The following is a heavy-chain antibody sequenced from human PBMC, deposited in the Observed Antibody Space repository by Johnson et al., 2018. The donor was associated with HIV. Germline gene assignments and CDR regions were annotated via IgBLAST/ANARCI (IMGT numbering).Heavy chain of an antibody. CDR2: IKQGGSEK. D-gene: IGHD2-15*01. Sequence: VQLVESGGGLVQPGGSLRLSCAASGFTFSSYWMSWVRQAPGKGLEWVANIKQGGSEKYYVDSVKGRFTISRDNAKNSLYLQMNSLRAEDTAVYYCARDLLLPEGLRVAFDIWGQGTMVTVSS. J-gene: IGHJ3*02. V-gene: IGHV3-7*01. CDR3: ARDLLLPEGLRVAFDI. CDR1: GFTFSSYW.